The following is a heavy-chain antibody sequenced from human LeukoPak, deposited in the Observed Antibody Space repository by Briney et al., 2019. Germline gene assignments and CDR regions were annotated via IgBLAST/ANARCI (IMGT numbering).Heavy chain of an antibody. CDR2: IWYDGSFK. CDR3: ARDNVCPRCHFDY. J-gene: IGHJ4*02. CDR1: GFTFSSYG. Sequence: PGGSLRLSCAASGFTFSSYGMHWVRQAPGKGLEWVAVIWYDGSFKFYADSVKGRFTISRDTSKNTLYLQMNSLRAEDTAVYYCARDNVCPRCHFDYWGQGTLVTVSS. D-gene: IGHD3-16*01. V-gene: IGHV3-33*01.